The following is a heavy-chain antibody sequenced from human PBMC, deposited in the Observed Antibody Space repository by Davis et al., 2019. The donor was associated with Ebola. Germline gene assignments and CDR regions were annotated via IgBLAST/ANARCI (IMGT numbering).Heavy chain of an antibody. CDR2: ISSSSSYI. J-gene: IGHJ4*02. V-gene: IGHV3-21*05. Sequence: GESLKISCAASGFTLSSYSMNWVRQAPGKGLEWVSYISSSSSYIYYADSVKGRFTISRDNAKNSLYLQMNSLRAEDTAVYYCARGSTMVQGVPFDYWGQGTLVTVSS. D-gene: IGHD3-10*01. CDR3: ARGSTMVQGVPFDY. CDR1: GFTLSSYS.